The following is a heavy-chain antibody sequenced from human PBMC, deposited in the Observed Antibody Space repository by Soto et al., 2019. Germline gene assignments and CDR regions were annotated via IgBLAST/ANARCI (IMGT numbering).Heavy chain of an antibody. CDR3: AKVGPGYSYGAYNWFDP. D-gene: IGHD5-18*01. Sequence: EVQLLESGGGLVQPGGSLRLSCAASGFTFSSYAMNWVRQAPGKGLEWVSSISGSGGDTYYTDSVEGRFTISRDNSKNTLYLQMNSLRAEDTAVYYCAKVGPGYSYGAYNWFDPWGQGTLVTVSS. J-gene: IGHJ5*02. CDR1: GFTFSSYA. V-gene: IGHV3-23*01. CDR2: ISGSGGDT.